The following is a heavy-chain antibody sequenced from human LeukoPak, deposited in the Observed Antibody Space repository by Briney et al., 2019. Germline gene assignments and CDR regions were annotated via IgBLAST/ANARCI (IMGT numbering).Heavy chain of an antibody. Sequence: ASVKVSCKASGYTFTGYYMHWVRQAPGQGLEWMGWINPNSGGTNYAQKFQGRVTMTRDTAISTAYLELSRPRSEDTAVYYCARVGYYDSSGYDYWGQGTLVTASS. D-gene: IGHD3-22*01. CDR3: ARVGYYDSSGYDY. CDR1: GYTFTGYY. CDR2: INPNSGGT. J-gene: IGHJ4*02. V-gene: IGHV1-2*02.